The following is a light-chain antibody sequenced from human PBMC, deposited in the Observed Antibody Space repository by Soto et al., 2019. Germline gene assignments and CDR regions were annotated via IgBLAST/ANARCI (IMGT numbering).Light chain of an antibody. CDR1: QSVSSY. J-gene: IGKJ1*01. CDR3: QQRSNWPRT. Sequence: EIVLTQSPATLSLSPGERATLSCRASQSVSSYLAWYQRKPGQAPRLLIYDASNRATGIPARFSGSGSGTDFTLTISSLEPEDFAVYYCQQRSNWPRTFGQGTKLDIK. CDR2: DAS. V-gene: IGKV3-11*01.